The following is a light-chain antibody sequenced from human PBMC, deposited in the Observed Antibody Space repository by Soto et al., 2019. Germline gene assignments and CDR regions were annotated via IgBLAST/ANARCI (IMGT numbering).Light chain of an antibody. CDR2: DVS. J-gene: IGKJ1*01. V-gene: IGKV1-5*01. CDR3: QQYNSYPWT. CDR1: QSISSY. Sequence: DIQMTQSPSSLSASVGDRGTITCRASQSISSYLNWYQQKPGKAPKLLIYDVSSLESGVPSRCSGSGSGTEFTPAISSLQPDDFATYYCQQYNSYPWTFGQGTKVDIK.